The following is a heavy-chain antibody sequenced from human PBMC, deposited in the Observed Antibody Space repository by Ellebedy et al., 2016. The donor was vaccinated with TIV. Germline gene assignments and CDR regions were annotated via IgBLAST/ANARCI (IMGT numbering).Heavy chain of an antibody. J-gene: IGHJ4*02. V-gene: IGHV3-74*01. CDR1: GFTFSRYW. D-gene: IGHD3-16*01. CDR2: INSDGSSI. CDR3: ARVGD. Sequence: GESLKISCAASGFTFSRYWMHWVRQAPGKGLVWVSRINSDGSSISYADSVKGRFTISRDNAKNSLYLQMNSLRDEDTAVYYCARVGDWGQGTLVTVSS.